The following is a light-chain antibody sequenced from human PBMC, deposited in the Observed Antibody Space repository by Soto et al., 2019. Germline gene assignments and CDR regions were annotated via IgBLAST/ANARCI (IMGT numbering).Light chain of an antibody. V-gene: IGKV1-39*01. Sequence: DIQITQSPSSRSASVGDRVTITCRARQSISNYLNWYRLTPGKVPKLLIYAASTLQTGVQSMFSGSGAGTDFTRTISRPEPEDFAVYYCQQYGYYPITFGQGTRLEIK. J-gene: IGKJ5*01. CDR1: QSISNY. CDR3: QQYGYYPIT. CDR2: AAS.